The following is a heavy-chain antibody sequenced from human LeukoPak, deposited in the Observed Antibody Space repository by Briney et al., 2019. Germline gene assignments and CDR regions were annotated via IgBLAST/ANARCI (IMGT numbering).Heavy chain of an antibody. J-gene: IGHJ6*02. V-gene: IGHV1-8*01. CDR3: ARDFGVVIIPYYYYGMDV. Sequence: WASVKVSCKASGYTFTSYDINWVRQATGQGLAWMGWMNPNSGNTGYAQKFQGRVTMTRNTSISTAYMELSSLRSEDTAVYYCARDFGVVIIPYYYYGMDVWGQGTTVTVSS. D-gene: IGHD3-3*01. CDR2: MNPNSGNT. CDR1: GYTFTSYD.